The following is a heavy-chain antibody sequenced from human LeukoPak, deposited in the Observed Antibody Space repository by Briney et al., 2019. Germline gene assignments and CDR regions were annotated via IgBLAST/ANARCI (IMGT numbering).Heavy chain of an antibody. D-gene: IGHD3-22*01. Sequence: GESLKISCKSFGYTFSIFWIGWVRLMPGKGLEWIWMIYPGDSDTTYSPSFQGQVTFSADKSTNTAYLQWRSLKASDTAMYYCARPSQLVMGISIGLFDHWGRGTLVTVSS. CDR2: IYPGDSDT. CDR1: GYTFSIFW. CDR3: ARPSQLVMGISIGLFDH. J-gene: IGHJ4*02. V-gene: IGHV5-51*01.